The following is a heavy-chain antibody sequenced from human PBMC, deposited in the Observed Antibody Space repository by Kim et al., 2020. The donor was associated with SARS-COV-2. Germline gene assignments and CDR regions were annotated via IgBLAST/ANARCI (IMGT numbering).Heavy chain of an antibody. V-gene: IGHV3-20*04. Sequence: GGSLRLSCAASGSTFDDYGMSWVRQPPGKGLEWVSGINSNGDNTGYADSVKGRFTISRDNAKNSLYLQMNSLRAEDTALYYCARGYFNGPFDCWGHGTLGTVSS. J-gene: IGHJ4*01. CDR2: INSNGDNT. CDR1: GSTFDDYG. D-gene: IGHD2-21*01. CDR3: ARGYFNGPFDC.